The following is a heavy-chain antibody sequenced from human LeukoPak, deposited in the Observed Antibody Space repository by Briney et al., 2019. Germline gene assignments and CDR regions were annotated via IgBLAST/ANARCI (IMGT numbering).Heavy chain of an antibody. D-gene: IGHD3-22*01. CDR2: INPSGGST. CDR1: GYTFTNYY. V-gene: IGHV1-46*01. CDR3: ARDRYYYDSSGYLPLDY. J-gene: IGHJ4*02. Sequence: GASVKDSCRASGYTFTNYYMHWVRQAPGQGLEWMGIINPSGGSTSYAQKFQGRVTMTRDTSTSTVYMELSSLRSEDTAVYYCARDRYYYDSSGYLPLDYWGQGTLVTVSS.